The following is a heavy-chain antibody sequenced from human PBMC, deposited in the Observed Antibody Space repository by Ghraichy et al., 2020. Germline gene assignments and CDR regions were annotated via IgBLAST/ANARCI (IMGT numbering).Heavy chain of an antibody. D-gene: IGHD4-17*01. J-gene: IGHJ4*02. CDR3: TRSPASTSRRLYGEPYCFDY. CDR2: MNPNSGNT. Sequence: ASVKVSCKASGYTFTSYDINWVRQATGQGLEWMGWMNPNSGNTGYAQKFQGRVTMTRNTSISTAYMELSSLRSEDTAVYYCTRSPASTSRRLYGEPYCFDYWGQGTLVTVSS. CDR1: GYTFTSYD. V-gene: IGHV1-8*01.